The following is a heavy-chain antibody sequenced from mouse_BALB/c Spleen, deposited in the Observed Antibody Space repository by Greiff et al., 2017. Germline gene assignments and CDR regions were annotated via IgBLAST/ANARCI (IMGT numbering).Heavy chain of an antibody. V-gene: IGHV5-6-5*01. CDR3: ARGTDTGYAMDY. D-gene: IGHD1-2*01. CDR1: GFTFSSYA. Sequence: DVKLVESGGGLVKPGGSLKLSCAASGFTFSSYAMSWVRQTPEKRLEWVASISSGGSTNYPDSVKGRFTISRDNARNILYLQMSSLRSEDTAMYYCARGTDTGYAMDYWGQGTSVTVSS. J-gene: IGHJ4*01. CDR2: ISSGGST.